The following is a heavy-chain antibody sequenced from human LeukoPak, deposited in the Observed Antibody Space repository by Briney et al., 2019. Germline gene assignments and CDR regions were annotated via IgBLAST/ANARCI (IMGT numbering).Heavy chain of an antibody. Sequence: SETLSLTCSVSGGSISSSSYYWGWIRQPPGKGLEWIGSIHDSGSTYYNPSLKSRVTISVDTSKNQFSLKLSSVTAADTAVYYCARDHYYDSSGYDYWGQGTLVTVSS. CDR2: IHDSGST. V-gene: IGHV4-39*07. CDR1: GGSISSSSYY. J-gene: IGHJ4*02. D-gene: IGHD3-22*01. CDR3: ARDHYYDSSGYDY.